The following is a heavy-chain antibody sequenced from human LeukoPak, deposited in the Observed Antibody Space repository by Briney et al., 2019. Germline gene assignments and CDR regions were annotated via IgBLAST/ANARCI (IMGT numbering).Heavy chain of an antibody. J-gene: IGHJ3*02. CDR3: ARSTQYQLPRNTFDI. CDR2: IYWNGDST. Sequence: GGSLRLSCAASGFTFDDYAMHWVRQAPGKGREWVSGIYWNGDSTGYADSVKGRFTISRDNAKNSLYLQMNSLRAEDTALYYCARSTQYQLPRNTFDIWGQGTMVSVSS. V-gene: IGHV3-20*04. CDR1: GFTFDDYA. D-gene: IGHD2-2*01.